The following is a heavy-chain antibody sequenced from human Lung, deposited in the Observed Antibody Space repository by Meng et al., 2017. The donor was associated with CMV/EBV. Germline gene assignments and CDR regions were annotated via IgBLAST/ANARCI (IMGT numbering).Heavy chain of an antibody. Sequence: SCAASGLTFSSYGMSWVRQAPGKELEWVSSIGATAGGTYYADSVKGRFTISRDNAKNTLYLQMNSLRAEDTAVYYCAKYSAVGERLYYFDYWGQGTLVTVSS. V-gene: IGHV3-23*01. CDR3: AKYSAVGERLYYFDY. D-gene: IGHD2-21*01. J-gene: IGHJ4*02. CDR2: IGATAGGT. CDR1: GLTFSSYG.